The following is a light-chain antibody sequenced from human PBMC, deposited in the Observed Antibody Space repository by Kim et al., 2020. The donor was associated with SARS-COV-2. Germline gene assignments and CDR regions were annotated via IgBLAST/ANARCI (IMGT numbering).Light chain of an antibody. CDR2: KDS. CDR1: ALPRQH. Sequence: SPGQTARSTCSGDALPRQHAYWYQQKPGQAPVLVIYKDSERPSGTPERFSGSSSRTTVTLTISGVQAEDEADYYCQSADSSGTYVIFGGGTQLTVL. V-gene: IGLV3-25*03. CDR3: QSADSSGTYVI. J-gene: IGLJ2*01.